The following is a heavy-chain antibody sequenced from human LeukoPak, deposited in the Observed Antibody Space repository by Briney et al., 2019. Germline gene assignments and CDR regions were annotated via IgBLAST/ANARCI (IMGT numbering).Heavy chain of an antibody. J-gene: IGHJ5*02. V-gene: IGHV4-59*01. D-gene: IGHD6-13*01. Sequence: SETLSLTCTVSGGSISSYYWSWIRQPPGKGLEWIGYIYYSGSTNYNPSLKSRVTISVDTSKNQFSLKLSSVTAVDTAVYYCARGTGSSWYSWFDPWGQGTLVTVSS. CDR3: ARGTGSSWYSWFDP. CDR1: GGSISSYY. CDR2: IYYSGST.